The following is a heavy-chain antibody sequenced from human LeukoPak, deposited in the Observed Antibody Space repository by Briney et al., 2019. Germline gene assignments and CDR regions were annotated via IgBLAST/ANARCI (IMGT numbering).Heavy chain of an antibody. J-gene: IGHJ4*02. D-gene: IGHD5-18*01. CDR1: GFTFDDYA. V-gene: IGHV3-9*01. CDR2: ISWNSGSI. CDR3: AKGIRGYSYGSIDY. Sequence: GGSLRLSCAASGFTFDDYALHWVRQAPGKGLEWVSGISWNSGSIGYADSVKGRFTISRDNAKNSLYLQMNSLRAEDTALYYCAKGIRGYSYGSIDYWGQGTLVTVSS.